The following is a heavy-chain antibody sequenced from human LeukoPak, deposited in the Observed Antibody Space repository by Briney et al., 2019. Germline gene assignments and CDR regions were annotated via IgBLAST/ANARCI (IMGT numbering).Heavy chain of an antibody. CDR1: GGSISYYH. Sequence: PSETLSLTCSVSGGSISYYHWSWIRQPPGKGLEWIGYLHNSGSINYNPSLKSRVTISVDTSKNQFSLKLSSVTAADTAVYYCARANEYQLLPFDYWGQGTLVTVSS. CDR3: ARANEYQLLPFDY. D-gene: IGHD2-2*01. J-gene: IGHJ4*02. CDR2: LHNSGSI. V-gene: IGHV4-59*12.